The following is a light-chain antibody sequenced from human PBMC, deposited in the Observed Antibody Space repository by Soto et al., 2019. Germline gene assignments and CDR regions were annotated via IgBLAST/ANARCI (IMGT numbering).Light chain of an antibody. CDR2: LGS. CDR1: QSLLHSNGYNY. CDR3: MQALQPLFT. J-gene: IGKJ3*01. Sequence: DTVMTQSPLSLPVTPGEPASISCRSSQSLLHSNGYNYLDWYLQKPGQSPQLLIYLGSNRASGVPDRFSGSGSGSDFTLKISRVEAEDVGVYYCMQALQPLFTFGPGTKVDIK. V-gene: IGKV2-28*01.